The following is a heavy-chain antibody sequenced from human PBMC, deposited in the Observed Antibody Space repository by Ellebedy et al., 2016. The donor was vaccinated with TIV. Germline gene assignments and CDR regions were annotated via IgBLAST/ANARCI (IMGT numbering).Heavy chain of an antibody. CDR3: ARANPSDYYDSSGYYSGDAFDI. V-gene: IGHV3-33*01. Sequence: GESLKISCAASGFSFSSYGMHWVLQAPGKGLEWVAVIWYDGSNKYYADSVKGRFTISRDNSKNTLYLQMNSLRAEDTAVYYCARANPSDYYDSSGYYSGDAFDIWGQGTMVTVSS. D-gene: IGHD3-22*01. J-gene: IGHJ3*02. CDR2: IWYDGSNK. CDR1: GFSFSSYG.